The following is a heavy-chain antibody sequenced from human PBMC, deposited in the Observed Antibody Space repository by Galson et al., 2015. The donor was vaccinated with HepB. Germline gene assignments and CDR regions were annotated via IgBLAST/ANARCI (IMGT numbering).Heavy chain of an antibody. CDR1: GFTVSSNY. CDR2: IYSGGST. Sequence: SLRLSCAASGFTVSSNYMSWVRQAPGKGLEWVSVIYSGGSTYYADSVKGRFTISRDNSKNTLYLQMNSLRAEDTAVYYCARASYYDSSGYLPDYYYMDVWGKGTTVTVSS. J-gene: IGHJ6*03. D-gene: IGHD3-22*01. CDR3: ARASYYDSSGYLPDYYYMDV. V-gene: IGHV3-53*01.